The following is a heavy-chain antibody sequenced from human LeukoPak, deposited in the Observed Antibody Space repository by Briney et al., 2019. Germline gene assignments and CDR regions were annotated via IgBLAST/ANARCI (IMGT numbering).Heavy chain of an antibody. CDR3: AREAITIFGLVRTQTTKGPHRFDP. D-gene: IGHD3-3*01. CDR2: INPSGGST. Sequence: ASVKVSCKVSGYSLTELSMHWVRQAPGQGLEWMGIINPSGGSTNYAQRFRGRVTMTRDMSTGTVYMELSSLTSEDTAVYYCAREAITIFGLVRTQTTKGPHRFDPWGQGTLVTVSS. V-gene: IGHV1-46*01. J-gene: IGHJ5*02. CDR1: GYSLTELS.